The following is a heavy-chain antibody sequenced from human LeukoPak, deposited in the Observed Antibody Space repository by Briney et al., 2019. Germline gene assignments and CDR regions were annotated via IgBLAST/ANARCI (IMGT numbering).Heavy chain of an antibody. D-gene: IGHD5-18*01. V-gene: IGHV3-74*01. CDR2: INSDGSST. CDR3: ARELIQLWPYYYYGMDV. J-gene: IGHJ6*02. CDR1: GFTFSSYW. Sequence: GGSLRLSCAASGFTFSSYWMHWVRQAPGKGLVWVSRINSDGSSTSYADSVKGRFTIPRDNAKNTLYLQMNSLRAEDTAVYYCARELIQLWPYYYYGMDVWGQGTTVTVSS.